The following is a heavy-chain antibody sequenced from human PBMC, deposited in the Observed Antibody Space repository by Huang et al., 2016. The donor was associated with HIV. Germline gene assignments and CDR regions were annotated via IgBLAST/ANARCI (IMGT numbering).Heavy chain of an antibody. CDR2: ISCTSSNI. CDR1: GFDFSQYS. J-gene: IGHJ4*02. V-gene: IGHV3-48*01. Sequence: EVQLVESGGALVQPGGSLKLSCVVSGFDFSQYSMNWVRQAPGKCLEWVSYISCTSSNIFYASSVKGRFTISRDNAKNSVFLQMRSLRAEDTALYYCARTEMEYYYGSSGYYPDYWGQGTQVTVSS. CDR3: ARTEMEYYYGSSGYYPDY. D-gene: IGHD3-22*01.